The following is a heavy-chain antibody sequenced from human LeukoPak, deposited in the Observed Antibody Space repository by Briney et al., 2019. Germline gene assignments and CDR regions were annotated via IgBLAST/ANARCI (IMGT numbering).Heavy chain of an antibody. CDR1: GFTFSSYA. D-gene: IGHD6-19*01. CDR2: ISGSGGGT. CDR3: AKDCCSISSGWYSRLPYYYYYYGMDV. V-gene: IGHV3-23*01. Sequence: GGSLRLSCAASGFTFSSYAMSWVRQAPGKGLEWVSAISGSGGGTYYADSVKGRFTISRDSSKNTLYLQMNSLRAEDTAVYYCAKDCCSISSGWYSRLPYYYYYYGMDVWGQGTTVTVSS. J-gene: IGHJ6*02.